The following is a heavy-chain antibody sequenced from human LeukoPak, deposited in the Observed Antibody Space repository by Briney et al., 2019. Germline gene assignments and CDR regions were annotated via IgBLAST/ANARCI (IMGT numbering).Heavy chain of an antibody. CDR2: INPSGCST. CDR1: GYTFTSYY. V-gene: IGHV1-46*01. Sequence: ASVTVSCKDSGYTFTSYYMHWVRQAPGQGLEWMGIINPSGCSTSYAQKLQGRATMTRNITPSTVYIELTSLRYEHTAIYYDARDAAQAHGRTPSPNDSWGPGTLVTVSS. J-gene: IGHJ5*01. CDR3: ARDAAQAHGRTPSPNDS.